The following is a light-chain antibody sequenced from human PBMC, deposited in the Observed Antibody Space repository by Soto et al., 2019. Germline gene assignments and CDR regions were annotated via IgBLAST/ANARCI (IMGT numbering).Light chain of an antibody. J-gene: IGLJ1*01. V-gene: IGLV2-14*01. Sequence: QSALTQPASVSGSPGQSITISCTGTISDVGGYNYVSWYQQQAGKAPKLIIHEVSNRPSGVSNRFSGSKSGNTASLTISGLQAEDEADYYCDSYTSSRAYVFGIGTKVTVL. CDR2: EVS. CDR1: ISDVGGYNY. CDR3: DSYTSSRAYV.